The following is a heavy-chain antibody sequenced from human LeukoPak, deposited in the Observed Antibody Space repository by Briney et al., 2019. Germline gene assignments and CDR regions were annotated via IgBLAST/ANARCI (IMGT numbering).Heavy chain of an antibody. D-gene: IGHD6-19*01. CDR3: TRSLDY. CDR1: GFSFSDSW. V-gene: IGHV3-7*02. CDR2: IKPDGSEI. J-gene: IGHJ4*02. Sequence: GGSLRLSCAASGFSFSDSWMDWVRQAPGKGLEWVANIKPDGSEIYYVDTVKGRFTISRDNAKNSLYLQMNSLRADDTAVYYCTRSLDYWGQGTLVTVSS.